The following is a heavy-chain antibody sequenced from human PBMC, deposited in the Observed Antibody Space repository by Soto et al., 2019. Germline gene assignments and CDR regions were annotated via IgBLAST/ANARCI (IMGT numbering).Heavy chain of an antibody. CDR3: AREYYYDSSGYDYGMDV. CDR2: INSDGSST. CDR1: GFTFSSYW. D-gene: IGHD3-22*01. Sequence: PGGSLRLSCAASGFTFSSYWMHWVRQAPGKGLVWVSRINSDGSSTSYADSVKGRFTISRDNAKNTLYLQMNSLRAGDTAVYYCAREYYYDSSGYDYGMDVWGQGTTVTVSS. J-gene: IGHJ6*01. V-gene: IGHV3-74*01.